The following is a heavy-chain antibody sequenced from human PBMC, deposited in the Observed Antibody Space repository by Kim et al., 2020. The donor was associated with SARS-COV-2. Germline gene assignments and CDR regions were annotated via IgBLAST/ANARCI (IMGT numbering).Heavy chain of an antibody. CDR3: ARESPMTTVVTPPWYFDL. CDR1: GGSISSYY. V-gene: IGHV4-59*01. CDR2: IYYSGST. Sequence: SETLSLTCTVSGGSISSYYWSWIRQPPGKGLEWIGYIYYSGSTNYNPSLKSRVTISVDTSKNQFSLKLSSVTAADTAVYYCARESPMTTVVTPPWYFDLWGRGTLVTVSS. D-gene: IGHD4-17*01. J-gene: IGHJ2*01.